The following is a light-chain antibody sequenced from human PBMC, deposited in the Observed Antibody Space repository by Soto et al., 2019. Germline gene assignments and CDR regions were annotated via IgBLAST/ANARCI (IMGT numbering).Light chain of an antibody. J-gene: IGKJ4*01. V-gene: IGKV3-11*01. CDR3: QQRSNWPPLT. CDR1: QSVSSY. CDR2: DAS. Sequence: EIVLTQSPATLSLSPGERATLSCRASQSVSSYLAWYQQKPGQAPRLLIYDASNRATGIPARFSGSGSGTGVALTISSLEPGDCAVYYWQQRSNWPPLTFGGGTKVEIK.